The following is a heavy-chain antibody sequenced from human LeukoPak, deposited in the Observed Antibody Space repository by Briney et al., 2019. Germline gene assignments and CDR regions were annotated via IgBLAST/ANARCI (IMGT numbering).Heavy chain of an antibody. Sequence: ASVKVSCKASGYTFTGYYMHWVRQAPGQGLEWMGWITPNSGGTNYAQKFQGRVTMTRDTSISTAYMELSRLRSDDTAVYYCARDPPVGIQPGVDWGQGTLVTVSS. CDR2: ITPNSGGT. V-gene: IGHV1-2*02. J-gene: IGHJ4*02. CDR1: GYTFTGYY. D-gene: IGHD5-18*01. CDR3: ARDPPVGIQPGVD.